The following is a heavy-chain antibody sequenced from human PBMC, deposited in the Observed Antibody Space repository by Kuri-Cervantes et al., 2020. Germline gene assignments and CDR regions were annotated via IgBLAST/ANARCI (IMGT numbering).Heavy chain of an antibody. D-gene: IGHD3-10*01. CDR2: MNPNNGNT. CDR3: TRGPRNYGFDY. Sequence: ASVKVSCKASEYTFATYDINWVRQATGQGLERMGWMNPNNGNTGYAQKFQGRVTMTRSTSISTAYMELSSLTSEDTAVYYCTRGPRNYGFDYWGQGTLVTVSS. CDR1: EYTFATYD. V-gene: IGHV1-8*02. J-gene: IGHJ4*02.